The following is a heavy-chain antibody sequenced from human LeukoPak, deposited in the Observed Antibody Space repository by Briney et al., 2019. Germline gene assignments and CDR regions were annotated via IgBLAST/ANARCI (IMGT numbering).Heavy chain of an antibody. CDR2: ISYDGTNK. J-gene: IGHJ3*01. Sequence: GGPLSPPGAPPVSTSRNFVIPGARRARGKGRGWGAFISYDGTNKYYADSVRGRFTISRDTSKNVLFLQMNNLRAEDTALYYCAKALTDHQDLDAFDFWGQGTVVTVSS. CDR1: VSTSRNFV. V-gene: IGHV3-30-3*01. D-gene: IGHD3-16*01. CDR3: AKALTDHQDLDAFDF.